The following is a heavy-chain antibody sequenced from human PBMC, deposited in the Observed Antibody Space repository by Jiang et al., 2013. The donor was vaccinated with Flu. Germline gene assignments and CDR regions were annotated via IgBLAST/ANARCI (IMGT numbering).Heavy chain of an antibody. D-gene: IGHD3/OR15-3a*01. V-gene: IGHV4-59*08. CDR1: GVSISTYY. Sequence: QLVESGPGLVKPSEALSLTCKVSGVSISTYYWSWIRQPPGKGLEWIGYVLNTGDTNYNPSLESRITLSVDTSNNQFSLKLRSVTAADTAIYFCARVLVWFGNPDTVYIDYWGQGTLVTVS. J-gene: IGHJ4*02. CDR2: VLNTGDT. CDR3: ARVLVWFGNPDTVYIDY.